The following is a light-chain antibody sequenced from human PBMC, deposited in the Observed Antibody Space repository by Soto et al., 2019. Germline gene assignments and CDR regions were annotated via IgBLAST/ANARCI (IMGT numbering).Light chain of an antibody. CDR2: LGS. CDR1: QSLLHSNGYNY. CDR3: MQALQTPPT. V-gene: IGKV2-28*01. Sequence: DIVMTQSPLSLPVTPGEPASISCRSSQSLLHSNGYNYLDWYLQKPGQSPQLLIYLGSNRASGVPDGFSGSGSGTDFTLKIRRVEAEDVGVYYCMQALQTPPTFGGGTKVAI. J-gene: IGKJ4*01.